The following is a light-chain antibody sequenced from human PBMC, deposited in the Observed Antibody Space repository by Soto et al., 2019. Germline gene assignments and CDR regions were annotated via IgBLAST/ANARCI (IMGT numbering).Light chain of an antibody. V-gene: IGKV1-27*01. CDR2: ATS. Sequence: DIELTQSPSSLSASVGDRVTITCRASQAISSYLAWYQQKPGKVPELLVYATSTLQSGAPSRFSVSGSGTDFTLTISSLQAEDVATYYCQKYKHAQTLGGGTKVELK. CDR1: QAISSY. CDR3: QKYKHAQT. J-gene: IGKJ4*01.